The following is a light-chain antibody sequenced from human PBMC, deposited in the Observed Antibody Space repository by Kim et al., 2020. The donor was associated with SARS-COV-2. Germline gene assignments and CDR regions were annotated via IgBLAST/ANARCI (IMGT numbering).Light chain of an antibody. V-gene: IGKV3-11*01. Sequence: STGEGASPSCRSSHSVDSNFDWYQQTPGQPPRLLIYDGAIRATGAPTRFRGSGSGTDFTLTISSREAEDFAISYCQQRTGWPPALTFGGGTKLEI. CDR3: QQRTGWPPALT. CDR2: DGA. J-gene: IGKJ4*01. CDR1: HSVDSN.